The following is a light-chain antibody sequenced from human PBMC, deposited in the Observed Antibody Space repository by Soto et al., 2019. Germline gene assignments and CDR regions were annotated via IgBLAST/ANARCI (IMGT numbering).Light chain of an antibody. CDR3: QQYYSIPPS. J-gene: IGKJ4*01. CDR2: WAS. CDR1: QSVLYSSNNNNY. Sequence: DIVMTQSPDSLAVSLGERATINCKSSQSVLYSSNNNNYLAWHQQKPGQPPKLLIYWASTRESGVPDRFSGSGSGTDFTLTISTLQAKDVAVYYCQQYYSIPPSFGGGTKVEIK. V-gene: IGKV4-1*01.